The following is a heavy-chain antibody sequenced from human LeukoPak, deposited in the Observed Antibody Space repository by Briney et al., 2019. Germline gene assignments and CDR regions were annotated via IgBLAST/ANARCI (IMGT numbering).Heavy chain of an antibody. V-gene: IGHV3-23*01. J-gene: IGHJ1*01. CDR2: ISGSDGST. Sequence: GGSLRLSCAASGFTFSSYAMNWVRQAPGKGLEWVSAISGSDGSTYYADSVKGRFTISRDNSKNTLYLEMNSLRVEDTAVYYCAKEWYYYGSGSYGDFQHWGQGTLVTVSS. CDR1: GFTFSSYA. CDR3: AKEWYYYGSGSYGDFQH. D-gene: IGHD3-10*01.